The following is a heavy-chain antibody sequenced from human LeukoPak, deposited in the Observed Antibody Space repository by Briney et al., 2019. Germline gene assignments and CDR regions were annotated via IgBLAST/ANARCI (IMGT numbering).Heavy chain of an antibody. V-gene: IGHV3-23*01. Sequence: PGGSLRLSCAASGFTFSSYGMNWVRQAPGKGLEWVSGISGSGGSSYYADSVKGRFTISRDNSKNTLYLEMNSLRAEDTAVYYCAKDQAITMIVLDYWGQGTLVTVSS. CDR3: AKDQAITMIVLDY. J-gene: IGHJ4*02. CDR2: ISGSGGSS. CDR1: GFTFSSYG. D-gene: IGHD3-22*01.